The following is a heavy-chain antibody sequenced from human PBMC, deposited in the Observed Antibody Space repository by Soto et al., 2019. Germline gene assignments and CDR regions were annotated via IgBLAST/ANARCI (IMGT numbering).Heavy chain of an antibody. CDR3: ARDRGLFIDY. CDR2: IWYDGSNK. Sequence: GGSLRLSCAASGFTFSSYGMHWVRQAPGKGVEWVAVIWYDGSNKYYADSVKGRFTISRDNSKNTLYLQMNSLRAEDTAVYYCARDRGLFIDYWGQGTLVTVSS. J-gene: IGHJ4*02. V-gene: IGHV3-33*01. D-gene: IGHD3-10*01. CDR1: GFTFSSYG.